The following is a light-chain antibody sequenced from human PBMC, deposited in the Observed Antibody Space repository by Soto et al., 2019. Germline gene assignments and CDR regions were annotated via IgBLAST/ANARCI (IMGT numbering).Light chain of an antibody. V-gene: IGKV3-20*01. CDR1: QTVSSNY. CDR3: HQYGRSPWT. Sequence: EVGLTQSPGILSLSPGERATLSCRASQTVSSNYLAWYQQKPGQAPRLLIYGASSRATGITDRFSGSGSAIYFTLTISRLEPEDVAVFYCHQYGRSPWTFGQGTKVDVK. J-gene: IGKJ1*01. CDR2: GAS.